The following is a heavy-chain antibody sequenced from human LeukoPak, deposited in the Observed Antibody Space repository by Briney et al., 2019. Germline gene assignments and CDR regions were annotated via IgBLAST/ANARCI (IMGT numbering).Heavy chain of an antibody. Sequence: SGGSLRLSCAASGFTLSSYAMSWVRQAPGKGLEWVSAISDSGNTYHSDSVKGRFTISRDNSKNTLYLQTNSLRAEDTAVYYCAKDGKIRNWNYYQAKPVYWGQGTLVTVSS. D-gene: IGHD1-7*01. CDR1: GFTLSSYA. CDR2: ISDSGNT. CDR3: AKDGKIRNWNYYQAKPVY. J-gene: IGHJ4*02. V-gene: IGHV3-23*01.